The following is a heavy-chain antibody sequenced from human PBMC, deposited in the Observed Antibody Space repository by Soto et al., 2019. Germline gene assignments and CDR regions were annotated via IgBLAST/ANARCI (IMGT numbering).Heavy chain of an antibody. Sequence: PGGSLRLSCTASGFTFGDYAMSWFRQAPGKGLEWVGFIRSKAYGGTTEYAASVKGRFTISRDDSKSIAYLQMNSLKTEDTAVYYCTREWQDYDFWRGNFRYYWGQGTLVTVSS. V-gene: IGHV3-49*03. J-gene: IGHJ4*02. CDR1: GFTFGDYA. CDR2: IRSKAYGGTT. D-gene: IGHD3-3*01. CDR3: TREWQDYDFWRGNFRYY.